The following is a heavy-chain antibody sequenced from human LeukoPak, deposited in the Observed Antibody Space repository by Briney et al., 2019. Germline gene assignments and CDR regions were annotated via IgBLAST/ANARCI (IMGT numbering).Heavy chain of an antibody. D-gene: IGHD2-8*01. CDR1: GGSISNTNW. J-gene: IGHJ4*02. V-gene: IGHV4-4*02. CDR2: ISLTGLT. CDR3: SRENGAFSPFGY. Sequence: PSETLSLTCGVSGGSISNTNWWSWVRQPPGQGLEWIGEISLTGLTHYNPSLESRVTVSLDKSKNQLSLNLTSVTSADTAVYYCSRENGAFSPFGYWGQGTLVTVLS.